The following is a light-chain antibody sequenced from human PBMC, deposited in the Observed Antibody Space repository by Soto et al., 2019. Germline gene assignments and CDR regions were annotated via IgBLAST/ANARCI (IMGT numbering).Light chain of an antibody. Sequence: QSALTQPASVSGSPGQSSTISCTGTSSDVGSHNLVSWYQQHPGQAPKRRIYEFSKRPLGVSARFSASKSGNMASLTIPGLQAEDEADYYGCSYGGSRAVFGGGTQLTVL. CDR2: EFS. J-gene: IGLJ7*01. V-gene: IGLV2-23*02. CDR3: CSYGGSRAV. CDR1: SSDVGSHNL.